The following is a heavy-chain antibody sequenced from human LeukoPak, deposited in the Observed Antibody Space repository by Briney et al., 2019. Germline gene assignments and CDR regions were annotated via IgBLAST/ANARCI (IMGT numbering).Heavy chain of an antibody. CDR2: ISYDGSNK. CDR3: AIPLYSYGADAFDI. J-gene: IGHJ3*02. V-gene: IGHV3-30-3*01. D-gene: IGHD5-18*01. Sequence: GGSLRLSCAASGFTFSSYAMHWVRQAPGKGLEWVAVISYDGSNKYYADSVKGRFTISRDNSKNTLYLQMNSLRAEDTAVYYCAIPLYSYGADAFDIWGQGTMVTVSS. CDR1: GFTFSSYA.